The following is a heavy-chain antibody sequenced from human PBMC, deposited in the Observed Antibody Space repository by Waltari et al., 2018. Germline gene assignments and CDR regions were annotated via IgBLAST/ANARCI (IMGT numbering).Heavy chain of an antibody. D-gene: IGHD2-15*01. CDR1: GFTFGDYA. J-gene: IGHJ3*02. CDR2: IRIKAYGGTT. CDR3: TRERYCSGGSCSYDAFDI. Sequence: EVQLVESGGGLVQPGRSLRLSCTASGFTFGDYAMSWFRQAPGKGLGWVGFIRIKAYGGTTEDAASVKGRFTISRDDSKSIAYLQMNSLKTEDTAVYYCTRERYCSGGSCSYDAFDIWGQGTMVTVSS. V-gene: IGHV3-49*03.